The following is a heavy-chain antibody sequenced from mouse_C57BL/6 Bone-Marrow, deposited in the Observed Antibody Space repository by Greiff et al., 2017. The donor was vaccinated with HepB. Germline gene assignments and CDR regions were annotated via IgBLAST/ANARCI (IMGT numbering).Heavy chain of an antibody. V-gene: IGHV1-69*01. J-gene: IGHJ2*01. D-gene: IGHD2-3*01. CDR3: ARYDGYYPYYFDY. CDR2: IDPSDSYT. Sequence: QVQLKESGAELVMPGASVKLSCKASGYTFTSYWMHWVKQRPGQGLEWIGEIDPSDSYTNYNQKFKGKSTLTVDKSSSTAYMQLSSLTSEDSAVYYCARYDGYYPYYFDYWGQGTTLTVSS. CDR1: GYTFTSYW.